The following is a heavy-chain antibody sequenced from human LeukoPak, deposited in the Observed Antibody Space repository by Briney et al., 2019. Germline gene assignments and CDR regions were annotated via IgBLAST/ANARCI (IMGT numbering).Heavy chain of an antibody. CDR3: ARGQGSSGYYYSLDY. CDR1: GYTFTSYY. CDR2: INPNSGGT. V-gene: IGHV1-2*02. Sequence: GASVKVSCKASGYTFTSYYMHWVRQAPGQGLEWMGWINPNSGGTNYAQKFQGRVTMTRNTSISTAYMELSSLRSEDTAVYYCARGQGSSGYYYSLDYWGQGTLVTVSS. J-gene: IGHJ4*02. D-gene: IGHD3-22*01.